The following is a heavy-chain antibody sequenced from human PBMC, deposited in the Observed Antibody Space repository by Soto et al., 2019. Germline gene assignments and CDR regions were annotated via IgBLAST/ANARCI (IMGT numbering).Heavy chain of an antibody. CDR3: ARDLVGATGFRADYFDY. V-gene: IGHV3-48*02. CDR1: GFTFSSYS. J-gene: IGHJ4*02. CDR2: ISSSSSTI. D-gene: IGHD1-26*01. Sequence: GGSLRLSCAASGFTFSSYSMNWVRQAPGKGLEWVSYISSSSSTIYYADSVKGRFTISRDNAKNSLYLQMNSLRDEDTAVYYCARDLVGATGFRADYFDYWGQGTLVTVSS.